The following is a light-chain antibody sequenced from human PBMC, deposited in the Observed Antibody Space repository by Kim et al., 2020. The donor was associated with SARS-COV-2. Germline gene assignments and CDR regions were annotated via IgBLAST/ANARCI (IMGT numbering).Light chain of an antibody. Sequence: DIQMTQSPSSLSASVGDRVTITCRASQSISSYLNWYQQKPGKAPELLISAASSLQSGVPSRFSGSGSGTDFTLTIISLQPEDFATYYCQQSYSTPATFGQGTKVDIK. CDR3: QQSYSTPAT. CDR2: AAS. CDR1: QSISSY. V-gene: IGKV1-39*01. J-gene: IGKJ1*01.